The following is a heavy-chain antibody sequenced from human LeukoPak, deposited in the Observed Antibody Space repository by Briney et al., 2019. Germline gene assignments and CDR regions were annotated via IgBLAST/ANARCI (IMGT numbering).Heavy chain of an antibody. J-gene: IGHJ4*02. CDR2: IYHSGTS. D-gene: IGHD5-12*01. Sequence: SETLSLTCTVSGNSISSGYYWGWIRQPPGKGLEWIGSIYHSGTSYYNPSLKSRVTISVDTSKNQFSLKLSSVTAADTAVYYCAKLNSYDFSFDYWGQGTLVTVSS. V-gene: IGHV4-38-2*02. CDR3: AKLNSYDFSFDY. CDR1: GNSISSGYY.